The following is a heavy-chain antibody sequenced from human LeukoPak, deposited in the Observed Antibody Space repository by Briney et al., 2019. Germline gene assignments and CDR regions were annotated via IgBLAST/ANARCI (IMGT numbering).Heavy chain of an antibody. Sequence: ASVKVSCKASGYTFIRYDINWVRQATGQGLEWMGWMNPNSGNTGYAQKFQGRVTMTRNTSISTAYMELSSLRSEDTAVYYCARAIAVAGRTRYWGQGTLVTVSS. CDR2: MNPNSGNT. D-gene: IGHD6-19*01. V-gene: IGHV1-8*01. J-gene: IGHJ4*02. CDR1: GYTFIRYD. CDR3: ARAIAVAGRTRY.